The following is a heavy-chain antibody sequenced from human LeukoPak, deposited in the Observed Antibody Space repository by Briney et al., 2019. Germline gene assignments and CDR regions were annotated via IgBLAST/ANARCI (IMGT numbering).Heavy chain of an antibody. CDR1: GFTFSTYY. CDR3: ASGFSSSPYLDY. D-gene: IGHD6-6*01. CDR2: ITGSSSYI. V-gene: IGHV3-21*01. J-gene: IGHJ4*02. Sequence: SGGSLRLSCAASGFTFSTYYMNWVRQAPGKGLEWVSFITGSSSYIYYTDSVKGRFTISRDNAKNSLFLQMNSLRDEDTAVYYCASGFSSSPYLDYWGQGTLVTVSS.